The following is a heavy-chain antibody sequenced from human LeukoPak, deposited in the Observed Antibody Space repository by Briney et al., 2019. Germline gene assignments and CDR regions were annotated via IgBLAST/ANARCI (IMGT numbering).Heavy chain of an antibody. D-gene: IGHD6-13*01. Sequence: ASVKVSCKASGYTFTSYYMHWVRQAPGQGLEWMGIINPSGGSTTYAQKFQGRVTMTRDTSISTAYMELSRLRSDDTAVYYCARARRSSWYSYYYYYMDVWGKGTTVTISS. CDR2: INPSGGST. CDR1: GYTFTSYY. J-gene: IGHJ6*03. V-gene: IGHV1-46*01. CDR3: ARARRSSWYSYYYYYMDV.